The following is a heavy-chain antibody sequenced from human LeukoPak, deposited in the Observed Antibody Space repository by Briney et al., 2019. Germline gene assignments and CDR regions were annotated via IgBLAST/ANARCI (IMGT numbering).Heavy chain of an antibody. D-gene: IGHD3-10*01. Sequence: PGGSLRLSCAASGFIFSSYGMHWVRQAPGKGLEWVAVIWYDGSNKYYADSVKGRFTISRDNSKNTLYLQMNSLRAEDTAVYYCAREGYYGEYYFDYWGQGTLVTVSS. J-gene: IGHJ4*02. CDR2: IWYDGSNK. CDR1: GFIFSSYG. V-gene: IGHV3-33*01. CDR3: AREGYYGEYYFDY.